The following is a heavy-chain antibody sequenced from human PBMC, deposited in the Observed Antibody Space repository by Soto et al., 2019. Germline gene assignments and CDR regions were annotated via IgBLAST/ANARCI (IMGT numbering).Heavy chain of an antibody. D-gene: IGHD3-16*01. J-gene: IGHJ6*02. V-gene: IGHV1-18*01. CDR2: ISPYTGNT. Sequence: QVQLVQSGDEVKKPGASVKVSCKASGYIFVNYGIAWVRQAPRQGLEWMGWISPYTGNTHSATKVQGTLTMTTDTSTSTAYMDLGRLTSDDTAVYYCGMVDNYVTPTPQDVWGQGTTVTVSS. CDR3: GMVDNYVTPTPQDV. CDR1: GYIFVNYG.